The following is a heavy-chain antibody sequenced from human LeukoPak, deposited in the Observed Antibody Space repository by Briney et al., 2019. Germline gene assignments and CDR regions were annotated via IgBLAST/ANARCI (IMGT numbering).Heavy chain of an antibody. CDR2: IWYDGSNK. CDR3: ARDASFRGGYMNDY. J-gene: IGHJ4*02. D-gene: IGHD5-24*01. Sequence: GGSLRLSCAASGFTFSSYGMHWARQAPGKGLEWVAVIWYDGSNKYYADSVKGRFTISRDNSKNTLYLQMNSLRAEDTAVYYCARDASFRGGYMNDYWGQGTLVTVSS. CDR1: GFTFSSYG. V-gene: IGHV3-33*01.